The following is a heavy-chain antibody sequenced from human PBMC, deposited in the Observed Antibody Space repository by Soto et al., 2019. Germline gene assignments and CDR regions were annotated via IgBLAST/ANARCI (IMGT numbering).Heavy chain of an antibody. V-gene: IGHV5-51*01. Sequence: GESLKISCKGSGHIFSNYWIGWVRQMPGKGLEWMGIIYPGDSDTRYSPSFQGQVTITVDKSINTAYLQWSRLKASDTALYYCARQRLWGTSGYYYFENWGQGTLVTVSS. J-gene: IGHJ4*02. CDR2: IYPGDSDT. CDR3: ARQRLWGTSGYYYFEN. CDR1: GHIFSNYW. D-gene: IGHD3-22*01.